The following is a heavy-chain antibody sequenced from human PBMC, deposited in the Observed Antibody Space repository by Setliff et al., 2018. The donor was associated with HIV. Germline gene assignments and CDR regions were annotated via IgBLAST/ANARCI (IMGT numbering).Heavy chain of an antibody. V-gene: IGHV1-69*05. Sequence: SVKVSCKASGGTFSSYAISWVRQAPGQGLEWMGGIIPIFGTANYAQKFQGRVTMIRDTSTSTVYMELSSLRSEDTAVYYCARDLVLGLGTIDYWGQGTLVTVSS. J-gene: IGHJ4*02. D-gene: IGHD3-16*01. CDR2: IIPIFGTA. CDR1: GGTFSSYA. CDR3: ARDLVLGLGTIDY.